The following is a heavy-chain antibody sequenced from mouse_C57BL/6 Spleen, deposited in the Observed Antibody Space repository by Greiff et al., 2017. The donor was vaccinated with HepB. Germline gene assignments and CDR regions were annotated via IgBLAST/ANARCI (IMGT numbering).Heavy chain of an antibody. CDR2: IYPRSGNT. CDR3: ARRGSTMVTSYAMDY. Sequence: VQLQQSGAELARPGASVKLSCKASGYTFTSYGISWVKQRTGQGLEWIGEIYPRSGNTYYNEKFKGKATLTADKSSSTAYMELRSLTSEDSAVYFCARRGSTMVTSYAMDYWGQGTSVTVSS. D-gene: IGHD2-2*01. J-gene: IGHJ4*01. V-gene: IGHV1-81*01. CDR1: GYTFTSYG.